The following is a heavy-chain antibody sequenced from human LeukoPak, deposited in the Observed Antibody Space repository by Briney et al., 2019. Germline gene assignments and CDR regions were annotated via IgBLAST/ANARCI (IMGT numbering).Heavy chain of an antibody. CDR3: AKDISSGIAVAGMTNWFDP. CDR1: GFTFDDYA. V-gene: IGHV3-43*02. D-gene: IGHD6-19*01. J-gene: IGHJ5*02. CDR2: ISGDGGST. Sequence: GGSLRLSCAASGFTFDDYAMHWVRQAPGKGLEWVSLISGDGGSTYYADSVKGRFTNSRDDSKNSLYLQMNSLRTEDTALYYCAKDISSGIAVAGMTNWFDPWGQGTLVTVSS.